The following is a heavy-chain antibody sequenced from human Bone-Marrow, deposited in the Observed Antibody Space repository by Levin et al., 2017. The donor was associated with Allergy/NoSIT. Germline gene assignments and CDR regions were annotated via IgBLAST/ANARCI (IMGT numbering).Heavy chain of an antibody. CDR1: GFTFSSYS. CDR3: ARSDSSDIVVVVAAGGAWFDP. D-gene: IGHD2-15*01. CDR2: ISSSSSYI. Sequence: PGGSLRLSCAASGFTFSSYSMNWVRQAPGKGLEWVSSISSSSSYIYYADSVKGRFTISRDNAKNSLYLQMNSLRAEDTAVYYCARSDSSDIVVVVAAGGAWFDPWGQGTLVTVSS. J-gene: IGHJ5*02. V-gene: IGHV3-21*01.